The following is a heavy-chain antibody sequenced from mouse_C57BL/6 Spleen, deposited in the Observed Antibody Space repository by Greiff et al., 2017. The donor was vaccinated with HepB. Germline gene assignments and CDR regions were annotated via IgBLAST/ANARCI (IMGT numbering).Heavy chain of an antibody. V-gene: IGHV1-7*01. J-gene: IGHJ4*01. Sequence: VQLQQSGAELAKPGASVKLSCKASGYTFTSYWMHWVKQRPGQGLEWIGYINPSSGYTKYNQKFKDKATLTADKSSSTAYMQLSSLTYEDSAVYYCARRAMNDYDGGYAMDYWGQGTSVTVSS. CDR3: ARRAMNDYDGGYAMDY. D-gene: IGHD2-4*01. CDR1: GYTFTSYW. CDR2: INPSSGYT.